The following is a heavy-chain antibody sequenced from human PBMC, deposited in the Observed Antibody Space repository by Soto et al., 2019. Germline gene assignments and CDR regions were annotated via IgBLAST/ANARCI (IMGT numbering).Heavy chain of an antibody. Sequence: EVQLVESGGGLVQPGGSLRLSCAASGFTFSSYWMHWVRQAPGKGLVWVSRINSDGSSTSYADSVKGRLTISRDNAKNTLYLQMKRLRAEDTAVYYCARGGMITFGGVIVPIGYYYGMDVWGQGTTVTVSS. V-gene: IGHV3-74*01. CDR3: ARGGMITFGGVIVPIGYYYGMDV. D-gene: IGHD3-16*02. J-gene: IGHJ6*02. CDR2: INSDGSST. CDR1: GFTFSSYW.